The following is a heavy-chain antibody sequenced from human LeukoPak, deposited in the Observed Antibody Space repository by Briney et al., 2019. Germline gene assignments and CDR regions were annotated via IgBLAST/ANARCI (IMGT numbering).Heavy chain of an antibody. CDR3: ARVGAYCSSFSCPYYFDY. V-gene: IGHV1-8*01. Sequence: ASVKVSCKASGYTFTSYDINWVRQATGQGLEWMGWMNPNSGNTGYAQKFQGRVTMTRNTSISTAYMELSNLRSEDTAVYYCARVGAYCSSFSCPYYFDYWGQGTLVTVSS. CDR2: MNPNSGNT. D-gene: IGHD2-2*01. CDR1: GYTFTSYD. J-gene: IGHJ4*02.